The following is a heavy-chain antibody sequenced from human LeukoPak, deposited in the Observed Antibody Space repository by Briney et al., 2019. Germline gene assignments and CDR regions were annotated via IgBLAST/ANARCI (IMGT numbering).Heavy chain of an antibody. CDR3: ARDGEGTGSSSAWGNYYYYYMDV. Sequence: PGGSLRLSCAASGFTFSDYSMNWVRQAPGKGLEWVSSISLSSTYIYYADSVKGRFTISRDNAKNSLYLQMNSLRAEDTAVYYCARDGEGTGSSSAWGNYYYYYMDVWGKGTTVTVPS. CDR2: ISLSSTYI. J-gene: IGHJ6*03. V-gene: IGHV3-21*01. D-gene: IGHD6-13*01. CDR1: GFTFSDYS.